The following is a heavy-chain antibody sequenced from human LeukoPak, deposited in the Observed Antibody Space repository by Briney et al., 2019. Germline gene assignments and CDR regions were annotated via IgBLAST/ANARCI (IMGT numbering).Heavy chain of an antibody. D-gene: IGHD3-3*01. J-gene: IGHJ4*02. Sequence: GGSLRLSCAASGFTFSDYYMSWIRQAPGKGLEWVSYISSSGSTIYYADSVKGRFTISRDNAKNSLYLQMNSLRAEDTAVYYCARDPVLRFLEWPEPSGGRSGYFDYWGQGTLVTVSS. CDR3: ARDPVLRFLEWPEPSGGRSGYFDY. CDR2: ISSSGSTI. V-gene: IGHV3-11*04. CDR1: GFTFSDYY.